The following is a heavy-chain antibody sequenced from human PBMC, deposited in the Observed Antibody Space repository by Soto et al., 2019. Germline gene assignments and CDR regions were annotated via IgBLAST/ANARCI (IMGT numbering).Heavy chain of an antibody. CDR1: GGSISSSNW. J-gene: IGHJ6*02. Sequence: QVQLQESGPGLVKPSGTLSLTCAVSGGSISSSNWWSWVRQPPGKGLEWIGEIYHSGSTNYNPSLKSRVTISVDKSKNQFSLKLSSVTAADTAVYYCARLSRYNLPYYYYYYGMDVWGQGTTVTVSS. CDR2: IYHSGST. CDR3: ARLSRYNLPYYYYYYGMDV. V-gene: IGHV4-4*02. D-gene: IGHD3-16*02.